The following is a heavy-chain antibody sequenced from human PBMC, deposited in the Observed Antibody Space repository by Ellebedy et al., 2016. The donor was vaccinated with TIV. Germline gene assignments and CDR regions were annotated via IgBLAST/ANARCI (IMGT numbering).Heavy chain of an antibody. D-gene: IGHD1-7*01. CDR2: ISSTCSDK. CDR1: GFTFSNYN. V-gene: IGHV3-21*01. CDR3: ATEGVTGTTGDY. J-gene: IGHJ4*02. Sequence: GESLKISCVASGFTFSNYNMTWVRQSPGKGLQWVSSISSTCSDKYYAESVKGRFTISRDNSQNTLYLQMNSLRADDTAVYYCATEGVTGTTGDYWGQGTLVTVSS.